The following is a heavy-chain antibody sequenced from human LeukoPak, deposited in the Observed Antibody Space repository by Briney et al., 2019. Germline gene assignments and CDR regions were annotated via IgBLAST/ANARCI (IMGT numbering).Heavy chain of an antibody. V-gene: IGHV3-23*01. CDR2: ISGSGGST. Sequence: GGSLRLSCAASGFTFSSCAMSWVRQAPGKGLEWVSIISGSGGSTYYADSVKGRFTISRDNSKNTLYLQMNSLRAEDTAVYYCARDLPELGKVSDYFDDWGEGTLVTVSS. CDR3: ARDLPELGKVSDYFDD. D-gene: IGHD7-27*01. J-gene: IGHJ4*02. CDR1: GFTFSSCA.